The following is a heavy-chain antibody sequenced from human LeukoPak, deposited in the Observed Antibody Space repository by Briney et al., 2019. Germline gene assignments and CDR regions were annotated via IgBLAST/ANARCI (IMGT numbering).Heavy chain of an antibody. CDR1: GFTFSSYA. J-gene: IGHJ4*02. Sequence: PGGSLRLSCAASGFTFSSYAMSWVRQAPGKGLEWVSAISGSGGSTYYADSVKGRFTISRDSSKNTLYLQMNSLRAEDTAVYYCAKAVSAAMVPYYFDYWGQGTLVTVSS. CDR2: ISGSGGST. D-gene: IGHD5-18*01. V-gene: IGHV3-23*01. CDR3: AKAVSAAMVPYYFDY.